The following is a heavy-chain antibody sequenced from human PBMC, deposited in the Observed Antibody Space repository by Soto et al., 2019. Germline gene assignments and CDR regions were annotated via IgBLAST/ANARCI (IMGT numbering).Heavy chain of an antibody. D-gene: IGHD3-10*01. J-gene: IGHJ6*02. CDR2: IYYSGST. CDR3: ARDRGLLWFGEQHYYYGMDV. Sequence: SETLSLTCTVSGGSISSGDYYWSWIRQPPGKGLEWIGYIYYSGSTYYNPSLKSRVTISVDTSKNQFSLKLSSVTAADTAVYYCARDRGLLWFGEQHYYYGMDVWGQGTTVTVS. V-gene: IGHV4-30-4*01. CDR1: GGSISSGDYY.